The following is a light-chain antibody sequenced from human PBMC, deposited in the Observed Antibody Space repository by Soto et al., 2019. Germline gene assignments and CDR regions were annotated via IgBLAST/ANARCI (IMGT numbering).Light chain of an antibody. J-gene: IGKJ2*01. CDR1: QSLAYSDGNTY. CDR3: MQGTHWPTYT. Sequence: DVVMTQSPLSLPVTLGQPASISCRSSQSLAYSDGNTYLNWFQQRPGQSPRRLIYKVSNRDSGVPDRFSGSGSGPDFTLKISRVEAEDVGVYYCMQGTHWPTYTFGQGTKLEIK. V-gene: IGKV2-30*01. CDR2: KVS.